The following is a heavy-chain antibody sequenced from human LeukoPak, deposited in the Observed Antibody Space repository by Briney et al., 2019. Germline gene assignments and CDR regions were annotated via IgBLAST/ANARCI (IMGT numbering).Heavy chain of an antibody. V-gene: IGHV1-2*02. CDR3: ARDGGYYYDSSGYDFDY. CDR1: GYTFTGHY. J-gene: IGHJ4*02. Sequence: GASVKVSCKASGYTFTGHYMHWVRQAPGQGLEWMGWINPDSGGTNYAQKFQGRVTMTRDTSISTAYMELSRLRSDDTAVYYCARDGGYYYDSSGYDFDYWGQGTLVTVSS. D-gene: IGHD3-22*01. CDR2: INPDSGGT.